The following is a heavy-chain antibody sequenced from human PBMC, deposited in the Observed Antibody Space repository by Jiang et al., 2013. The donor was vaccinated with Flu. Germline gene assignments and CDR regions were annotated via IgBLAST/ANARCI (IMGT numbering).Heavy chain of an antibody. V-gene: IGHV4-39*07. Sequence: GLVKPSETLSLTCTVSGGSISSSSYYWGWIRQPPGKGLEWIGSIYYSGSTYYNPSLKSRVTISVDTSKNQFSLKLSSVTAADTAVYYCARGVYIWGSYYLNWFDPWGQGTLVTVSS. CDR3: ARGVYIWGSYYLNWFDP. D-gene: IGHD3-16*01. CDR2: IYYSGST. CDR1: GGSISSSSYY. J-gene: IGHJ5*02.